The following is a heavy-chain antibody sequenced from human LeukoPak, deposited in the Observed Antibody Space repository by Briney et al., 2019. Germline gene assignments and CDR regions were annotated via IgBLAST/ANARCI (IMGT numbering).Heavy chain of an antibody. J-gene: IGHJ4*02. D-gene: IGHD1/OR15-1a*01. Sequence: GGSLRLSCVASGITFSGSGMHWVRQAPGKGLEWVAFIQYDESSKYYADSVKGRFTISRDNSKNTVYLQMYSLRGEDTAAYYCAREGGRVVIGTFDHWGQGTLVSVSS. V-gene: IGHV3-30*02. CDR2: IQYDESSK. CDR1: GITFSGSG. CDR3: AREGGRVVIGTFDH.